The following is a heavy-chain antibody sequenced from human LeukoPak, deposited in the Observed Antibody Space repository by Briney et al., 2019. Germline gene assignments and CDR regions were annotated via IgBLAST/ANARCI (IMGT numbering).Heavy chain of an antibody. Sequence: PSETLSLTCTVSGGSISSYYWSWIRQPAGKGLEWIGRIYTSGSTNYNPSLKSRVTMSVDSSKNQFSLKLSSVTAADTAVYYCARAYDFWSGFSIMDVWGKGTTVTVSS. CDR2: IYTSGST. D-gene: IGHD3-3*01. CDR1: GGSISSYY. V-gene: IGHV4-4*07. CDR3: ARAYDFWSGFSIMDV. J-gene: IGHJ6*03.